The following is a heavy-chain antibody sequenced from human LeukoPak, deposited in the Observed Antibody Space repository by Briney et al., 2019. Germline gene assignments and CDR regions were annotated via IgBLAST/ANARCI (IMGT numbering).Heavy chain of an antibody. CDR2: ISSSGSTE. CDR3: ARDQRPKKYFYDSSGSSAY. D-gene: IGHD3-22*01. V-gene: IGHV3-11*04. J-gene: IGHJ4*02. Sequence: TGGSLRLSCEGSGFSFSDDYMSWLRQVPGKGLEWVSFISSSGSTEYYADSVKGRFIISKDNAKNLLYLEMNNLRPEDTALYYCARDQRPKKYFYDSSGSSAYWGQGTLVTVSS. CDR1: GFSFSDDY.